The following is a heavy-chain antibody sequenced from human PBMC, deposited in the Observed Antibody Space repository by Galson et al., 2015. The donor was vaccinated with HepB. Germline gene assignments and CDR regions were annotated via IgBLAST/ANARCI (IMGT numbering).Heavy chain of an antibody. J-gene: IGHJ4*02. CDR2: ISNSGRTI. CDR1: GFTFSVYD. V-gene: IGHV3-11*01. Sequence: SLRLSCAASGFTFSVYDMTWIRQAPGKGLEWVSNISNSGRTIYYADSVKGRFTISRDNAKNSLYLQMNSLRAEDTAVFYCAGVGSSGWYQTFYFDYWGQGTLVTVSS. D-gene: IGHD6-19*01. CDR3: AGVGSSGWYQTFYFDY.